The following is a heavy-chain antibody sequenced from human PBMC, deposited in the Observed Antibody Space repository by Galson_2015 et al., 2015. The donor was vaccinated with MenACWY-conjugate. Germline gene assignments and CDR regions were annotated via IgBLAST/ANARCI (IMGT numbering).Heavy chain of an antibody. Sequence: ETLSLTCAVSGDSISSNNWWSWVRQSPGKGLEWIGQIYNGGTTDYNPSLKSRLTISVDKSKNQFSLKLNSVTAADTAVYYCARRSRGSSSWSFDCWGQGTLVTVSS. V-gene: IGHV4-4*02. CDR2: IYNGGTT. D-gene: IGHD6-13*01. CDR1: GDSISSNNW. CDR3: ARRSRGSSSWSFDC. J-gene: IGHJ4*02.